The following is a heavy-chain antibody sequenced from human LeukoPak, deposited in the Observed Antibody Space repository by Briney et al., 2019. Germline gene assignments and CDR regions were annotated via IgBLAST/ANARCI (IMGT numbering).Heavy chain of an antibody. CDR3: ARDKADGYYDFWSGYYPVYYYYYMDV. CDR2: ISAYNGNT. V-gene: IGHV1-18*01. CDR1: GYTFTSYG. Sequence: ASVKVSCKASGYTFTSYGISWVRQAPGQGLEWMGWISAYNGNTNYAQKLQGRVTMTTDTSTSTAYMELRSLRSDDTGVYYCARDKADGYYDFWSGYYPVYYYYYMDVWGKGTTVTVSS. D-gene: IGHD3-3*01. J-gene: IGHJ6*03.